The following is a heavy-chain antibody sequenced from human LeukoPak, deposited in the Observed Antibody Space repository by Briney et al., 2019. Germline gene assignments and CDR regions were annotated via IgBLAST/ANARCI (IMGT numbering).Heavy chain of an antibody. CDR2: IVPIFGTA. J-gene: IGHJ5*02. D-gene: IGHD3-16*02. Sequence: GASVKVSCKASGYTFTSYAMNWVRQAPGQGLEWMGGIVPIFGTANYAQKFQGRVTITADESTSTAYMELSSLRSEDTAVYYCARWGIAFWGSYRHNWFDPWGQGTLVTVSS. CDR1: GYTFTSYA. V-gene: IGHV1-69*13. CDR3: ARWGIAFWGSYRHNWFDP.